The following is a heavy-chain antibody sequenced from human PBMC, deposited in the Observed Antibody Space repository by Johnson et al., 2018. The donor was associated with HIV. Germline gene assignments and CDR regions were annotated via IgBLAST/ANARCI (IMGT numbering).Heavy chain of an antibody. J-gene: IGHJ3*02. CDR1: GFTFSSYA. D-gene: IGHD2-21*01. V-gene: IGHV3-30-3*02. Sequence: QVQLVESGGGVVQPGRSLRLSCAASGFTFSSYAMHWVRQAPGKGLEWVAVISYDGSNKYYADSVKGRFTISRDSSKNTLYLQMNSLRAEDMAVYYCAKSVVVVLVGDNDDAFDIWGQGTMVTVSS. CDR2: ISYDGSNK. CDR3: AKSVVVVLVGDNDDAFDI.